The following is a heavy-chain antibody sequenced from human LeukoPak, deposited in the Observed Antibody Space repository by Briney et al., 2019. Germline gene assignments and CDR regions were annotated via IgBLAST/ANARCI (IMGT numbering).Heavy chain of an antibody. CDR3: ARHRDYYDS. CDR1: GGSISSYY. V-gene: IGHV4-59*08. D-gene: IGHD3-22*01. Sequence: SETLSLTCTVSGGSISSYYWSWIRQPPGQGPEWIGYIYYSGSTRYNPSLKSRVTISVDTSKNQISLNLTSVTAADTAVYFCARHRDYYDSWGHGTLVTVSS. J-gene: IGHJ4*01. CDR2: IYYSGST.